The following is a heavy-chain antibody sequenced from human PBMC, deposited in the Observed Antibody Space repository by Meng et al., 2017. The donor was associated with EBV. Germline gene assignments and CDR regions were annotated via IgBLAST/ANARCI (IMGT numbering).Heavy chain of an antibody. CDR2: IPSDASHNK. J-gene: IGHJ5*02. CDR1: GFTFINHG. CDR3: AKDLSGRFNP. V-gene: IGHV3-30*18. D-gene: IGHD1-14*01. Sequence: GGGVVQPWGSLRLSCAAAGFTFINHGFHWVRQAPGKGPEWVAIIPSDASHNKYYADSVKGRFTISRDNSKNTLYLQMNSLRTEDTAVYYCAKDLSGRFNPWGQGTLVTVSS.